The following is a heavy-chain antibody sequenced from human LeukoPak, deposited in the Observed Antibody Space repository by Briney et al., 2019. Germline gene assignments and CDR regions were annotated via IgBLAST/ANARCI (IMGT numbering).Heavy chain of an antibody. D-gene: IGHD5-18*01. CDR3: ARDGVRTGIQLWLTGYYYYMDV. Sequence: GGPLRLSCAASGVSFSSYTMNWVRQAPGKGREWVASLSNDKPYIYYADSVKGRFTISRDNAKNSLYLQMNSLRAEDTAVYYCARDGVRTGIQLWLTGYYYYMDVWGKGTTVTI. CDR1: GVSFSSYT. CDR2: LSNDKPYI. V-gene: IGHV3-21*04. J-gene: IGHJ6*03.